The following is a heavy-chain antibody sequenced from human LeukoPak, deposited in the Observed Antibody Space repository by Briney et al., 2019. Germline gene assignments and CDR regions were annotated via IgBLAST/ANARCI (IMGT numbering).Heavy chain of an antibody. V-gene: IGHV3-48*03. CDR3: AKDQAHYYDSSGYYYFDY. J-gene: IGHJ4*02. Sequence: GGSLRLSCAASGFTFRSYEMNWVRQAPGKGLEWVSYISSSGSTIYYADSVKGRFTISRDNAKNSLYLQMNSLRAEDTAVYYCAKDQAHYYDSSGYYYFDYWGQGTLVTVSS. CDR1: GFTFRSYE. CDR2: ISSSGSTI. D-gene: IGHD3-22*01.